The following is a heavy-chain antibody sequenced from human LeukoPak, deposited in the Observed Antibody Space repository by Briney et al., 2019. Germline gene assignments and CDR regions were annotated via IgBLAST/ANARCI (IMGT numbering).Heavy chain of an antibody. CDR3: ARFGGAHSFDP. J-gene: IGHJ5*02. Sequence: SETLSLTCTVSGGSISSSSYYWGWIRQPPGKGLEWIGSIYYSGSTYYNPSLKSRVTISVDTSKNQFSLKLSSVTAADTAVYYCARFGGAHSFDPWGQGTLVTVSS. V-gene: IGHV4-39*01. CDR1: GGSISSSSYY. D-gene: IGHD3-16*01. CDR2: IYYSGST.